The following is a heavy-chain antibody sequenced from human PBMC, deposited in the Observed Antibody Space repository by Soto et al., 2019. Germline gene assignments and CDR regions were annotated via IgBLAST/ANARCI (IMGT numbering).Heavy chain of an antibody. CDR2: ISSGSSYI. J-gene: IGHJ4*02. D-gene: IGHD3-3*01. CDR1: GFTFSTYT. CDR3: AKDLEWNY. V-gene: IGHV3-21*04. Sequence: GGSLRLSCAASGFTFSTYTMNWVRQAPGKGLEWISSISSGSSYIYYAGSVKGRFTISRDNSKNTLYLQMNSLRAEDTAVYYCAKDLEWNYWGQGTLVTVSS.